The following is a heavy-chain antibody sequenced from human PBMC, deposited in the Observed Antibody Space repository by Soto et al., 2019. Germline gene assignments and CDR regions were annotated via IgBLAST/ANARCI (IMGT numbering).Heavy chain of an antibody. V-gene: IGHV3-30*18. CDR3: AKWRRAGSGWYDY. D-gene: IGHD6-19*01. Sequence: WGALVVSCVSSGFTFSIYGMHWVRQAPGKGLEWVAVISYDGSNKYYADSVNGRFTISRDNSKNTLYLQMNSLRAEDTAVYYCAKWRRAGSGWYDYWGQGTMVTVSS. CDR1: GFTFSIYG. CDR2: ISYDGSNK. J-gene: IGHJ4*02.